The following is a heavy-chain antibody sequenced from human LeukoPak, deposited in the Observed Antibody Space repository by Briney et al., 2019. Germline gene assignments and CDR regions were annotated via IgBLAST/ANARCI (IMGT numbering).Heavy chain of an antibody. CDR1: GFTFSSYA. Sequence: GRSLRLSCAASGFTFSSYAMHWVRQAPGKGLEWVAVISYDGSNKYYADSVKGRFTISRDNSKNTLYLQMNSLRVEDTAVYYCAKNGGPHGMDVWGQGTTVTVSS. V-gene: IGHV3-30-3*02. CDR2: ISYDGSNK. J-gene: IGHJ6*02. CDR3: AKNGGPHGMDV. D-gene: IGHD3-16*01.